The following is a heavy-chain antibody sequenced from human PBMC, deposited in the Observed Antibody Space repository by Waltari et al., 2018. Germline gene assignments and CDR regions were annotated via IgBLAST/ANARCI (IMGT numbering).Heavy chain of an antibody. V-gene: IGHV3-23*04. CDR2: ISGSGGAT. CDR3: AKGTLATIAARYFDY. Sequence: EVQLVESGGGLVQPGGSLRLSCAASGFTFSSYAMSWVRQIPGKGLDWVSIISGSGGATYYADSVKGRFTISRDNSKNTLYLEMNSPRAEDTAVYYCAKGTLATIAARYFDYWGQGSLVTVSS. J-gene: IGHJ4*02. CDR1: GFTFSSYA. D-gene: IGHD6-6*01.